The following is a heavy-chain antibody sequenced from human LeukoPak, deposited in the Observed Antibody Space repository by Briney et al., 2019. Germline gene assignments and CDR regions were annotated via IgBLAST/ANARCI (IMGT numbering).Heavy chain of an antibody. Sequence: GGSLRLSCAASGFSVSGNFMSWVRQAPGKGLEWVSVIYNDGSTYYADPLKGRFTISRDNSKNTLYLQMNSLRAEDAAVYYCARDANTYYDGNGREERYFDYWGQGTLVTVSS. D-gene: IGHD3-22*01. CDR3: ARDANTYYDGNGREERYFDY. CDR2: IYNDGST. CDR1: GFSVSGNF. V-gene: IGHV3-53*01. J-gene: IGHJ4*02.